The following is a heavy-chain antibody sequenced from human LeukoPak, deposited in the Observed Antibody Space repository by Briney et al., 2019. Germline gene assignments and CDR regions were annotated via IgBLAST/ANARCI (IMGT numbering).Heavy chain of an antibody. CDR1: GGSISSYY. D-gene: IGHD3-16*02. J-gene: IGHJ4*02. V-gene: IGHV4-59*12. CDR2: IYYSGST. Sequence: SETLSLTCTVSGGSISSYYWSWIRQPPGKGLEWIGYIYYSGSTNYNPSLKSRVTISVDTSKNQFSLKLSSVTAADTAVYYCARGRYDYVWGSYRYLQTLDYWGQGTLVTVSS. CDR3: ARGRYDYVWGSYRYLQTLDY.